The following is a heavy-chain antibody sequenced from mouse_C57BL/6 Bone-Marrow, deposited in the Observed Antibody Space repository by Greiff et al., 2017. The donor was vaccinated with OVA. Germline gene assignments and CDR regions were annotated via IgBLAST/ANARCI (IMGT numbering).Heavy chain of an antibody. CDR1: GFTFSSYG. CDR3: ARQNYGSRPWFAY. D-gene: IGHD1-1*01. V-gene: IGHV5-6*01. CDR2: ISSGGSYT. Sequence: EVQGVESGGDLVKPGGSLKLSCAASGFTFSSYGMSWVRQTPDKRLEWVATISSGGSYTYYPDSVKGRFTISRDNAKNTLYLQMSSLKSEDTAMYYCARQNYGSRPWFAYWGQGTLVTVSA. J-gene: IGHJ3*01.